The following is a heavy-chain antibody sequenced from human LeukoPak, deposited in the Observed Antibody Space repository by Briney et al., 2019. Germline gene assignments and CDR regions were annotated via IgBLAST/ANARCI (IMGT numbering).Heavy chain of an antibody. CDR2: INAGNGNT. CDR1: GYTFTSYA. J-gene: IGHJ4*02. D-gene: IGHD3-22*01. CDR3: ARDHYPYYYDSSGYFDY. Sequence: ASVKVSCKASGYTFTSYAMHWVRQAPGRRLEWMGWINAGNGNTKYSQKFQGRVTITRDTSASTAYMGLSSLRSEDTAVYYCARDHYPYYYDSSGYFDYWGQGTLVTVSS. V-gene: IGHV1-3*01.